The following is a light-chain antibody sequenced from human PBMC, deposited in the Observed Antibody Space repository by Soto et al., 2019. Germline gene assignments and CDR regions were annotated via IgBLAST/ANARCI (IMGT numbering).Light chain of an antibody. CDR1: QRVSSSD. J-gene: IGKJ2*01. CDR3: QQFGNSPYT. CDR2: GAS. Sequence: EIMLTQSPDTLSLSPGERATLSCRASQRVSSSDLAWYQQKPGQVPRLLIYGASDRATDIPDRFSASGSGADFTLTISRLEPEDFAVYYCQQFGNSPYTFGQGTKLEIK. V-gene: IGKV3-20*01.